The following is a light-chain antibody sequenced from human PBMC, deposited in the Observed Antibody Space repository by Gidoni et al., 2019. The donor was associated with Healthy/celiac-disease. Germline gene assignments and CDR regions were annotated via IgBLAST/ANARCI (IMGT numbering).Light chain of an antibody. CDR1: QSLLDSDDGNTY. Sequence: DTVMTQTQFPPPVTPGEPASISCRSSQSLLDSDDGNTYLDWYQQKPVQSPQLLIYPLSYRASGVPYRFSGSGSGTDFTLKISRVEAEDVGVYYCMQHIEFPFTFGPGTKVDIK. CDR3: MQHIEFPFT. J-gene: IGKJ3*01. V-gene: IGKV2-40*01. CDR2: PLS.